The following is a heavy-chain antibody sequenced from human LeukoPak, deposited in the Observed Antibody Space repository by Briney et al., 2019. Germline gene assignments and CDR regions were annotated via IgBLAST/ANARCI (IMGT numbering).Heavy chain of an antibody. Sequence: PGGSLRLSCAASGFTFSSYAMHWVRQAPGKGLEWVAVISYDGSNKYYADSVKGRFTISRDNSKNTLYLQMNSLRAEDTAVYYCARARTALVVVTAPPDYWGQGTLVTVSS. V-gene: IGHV3-30*04. D-gene: IGHD2-21*02. CDR2: ISYDGSNK. CDR1: GFTFSSYA. J-gene: IGHJ4*02. CDR3: ARARTALVVVTAPPDY.